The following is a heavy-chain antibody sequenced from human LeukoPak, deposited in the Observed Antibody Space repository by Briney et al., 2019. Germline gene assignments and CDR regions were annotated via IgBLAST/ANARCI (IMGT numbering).Heavy chain of an antibody. CDR3: AREGGFYRPLDY. CDR1: GGSVTSTNW. V-gene: IGHV4-4*02. J-gene: IGHJ4*02. CDR2: VHLDGRT. Sequence: TSETLSLTCGVFGGSVTSTNWWTWVRQPPGKGLERIGEVHLDGRTNYNPSLKSRLTMSVDLSENHISLKLTSVTAADTAVYYCAREGGFYRPLDYSGQGTLVTVSS. D-gene: IGHD3-3*01.